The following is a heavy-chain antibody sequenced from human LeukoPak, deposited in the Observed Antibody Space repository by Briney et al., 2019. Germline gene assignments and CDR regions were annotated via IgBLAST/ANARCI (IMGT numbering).Heavy chain of an antibody. CDR1: GYTFTGYH. CDR3: ARSRDFYDSSGYYRFYFDF. CDR2: INPNSGGT. J-gene: IGHJ4*02. D-gene: IGHD3-22*01. V-gene: IGHV1-2*02. Sequence: ASVKDSCKVSGYTFTGYHMHWVRQAPGQGLEWMGLINPNSGGTNYGQKFQDRVTMTRDTSINTAYMELSSLRSDDTAVYYCARSRDFYDSSGYYRFYFDFWGQGTLVTVSS.